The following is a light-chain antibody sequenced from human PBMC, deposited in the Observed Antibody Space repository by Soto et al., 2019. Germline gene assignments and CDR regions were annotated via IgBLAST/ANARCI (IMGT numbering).Light chain of an antibody. J-gene: IGKJ1*01. V-gene: IGKV3-20*01. CDR3: QQYGSSPGWT. CDR2: GAS. CDR1: QSVSSSY. Sequence: EIVLTQSPGTLSLSPGERATLSCRASQSVSSSYLAWYQQQPGQAPRLLIYGASSTATGIPDRCSGSGSGTDFTLTISRLEPEDFAVYYCQQYGSSPGWTFGQGTKV.